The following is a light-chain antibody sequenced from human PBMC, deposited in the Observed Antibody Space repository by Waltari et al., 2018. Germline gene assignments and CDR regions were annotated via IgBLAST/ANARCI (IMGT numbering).Light chain of an antibody. J-gene: IGKJ2*01. CDR2: DAS. V-gene: IGKV3-11*01. Sequence: EIVLTQSPDTLSLSPGETATLSCRASQSVGTYLAWYQQKPGQAPRLLIYDASNRATGIPDRFRGSGSGTDFTLTISSLEPEDFALYYCQQRSSWTPHTFGQGARLEIK. CDR1: QSVGTY. CDR3: QQRSSWTPHT.